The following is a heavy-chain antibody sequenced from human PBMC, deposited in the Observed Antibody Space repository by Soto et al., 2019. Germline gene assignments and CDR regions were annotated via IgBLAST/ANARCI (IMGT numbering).Heavy chain of an antibody. CDR2: IYYSGTT. CDR1: RYSISSSNW. Sequence: SETLSLTCAVSRYSISSSNWWVWIRQPPGKGLEWIGYIYYSGTTYYNPSLKSRVTMSVDTSKNQFSLKLTSVTAVDTAVYYCARREIQGPIDYWGQGTLVT. D-gene: IGHD1-26*01. J-gene: IGHJ4*02. CDR3: ARREIQGPIDY. V-gene: IGHV4-28*01.